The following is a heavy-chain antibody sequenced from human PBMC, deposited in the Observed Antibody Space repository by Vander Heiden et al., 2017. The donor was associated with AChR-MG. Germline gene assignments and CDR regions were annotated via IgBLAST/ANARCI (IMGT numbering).Heavy chain of an antibody. Sequence: QVQLVKSGAEVKKPGSSVKFSCKASGGTFSSYAISWVRQAPGQGLEWMGRFIPILGIANYAQKFQGRVTITADKSTSTAYMELSSLRSEDTAVYYCARDSVDRGDKMFDYWGQGTLVTVSS. CDR3: ARDSVDRGDKMFDY. J-gene: IGHJ4*02. D-gene: IGHD5-12*01. CDR1: GGTFSSYA. CDR2: FIPILGIA. V-gene: IGHV1-69*04.